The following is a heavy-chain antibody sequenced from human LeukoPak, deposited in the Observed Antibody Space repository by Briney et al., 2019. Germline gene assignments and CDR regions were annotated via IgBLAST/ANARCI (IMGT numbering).Heavy chain of an antibody. CDR3: ARDRPEGDIAAPIDY. CDR1: GYTFTSYG. CDR2: ISAYNGNT. V-gene: IGHV1-18*01. D-gene: IGHD6-13*01. Sequence: ASVKVSCKASGYTFTSYGISWVRQAPGQGLEWMGWISAYNGNTNYAQKLQGRVTMTTDTSTSTAYMELRSLRSDDTAVYYCARDRPEGDIAAPIDYWGQGTLVTVSS. J-gene: IGHJ4*02.